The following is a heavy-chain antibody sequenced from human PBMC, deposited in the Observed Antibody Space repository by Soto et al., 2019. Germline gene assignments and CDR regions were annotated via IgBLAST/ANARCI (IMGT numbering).Heavy chain of an antibody. CDR3: ANQYTMVRGVTRYNWFDP. CDR1: GFTFSSYA. J-gene: IGHJ5*02. Sequence: GGSLRLSCAASGFTFSSYAMSWVRQAPGKGLEWVSAISGSGGSTYYADSVKGRFTISRDNSKNTLYLQMNSLRAEDTAVYYCANQYTMVRGVTRYNWFDPWGQVTLVTVSS. CDR2: ISGSGGST. V-gene: IGHV3-23*01. D-gene: IGHD3-10*01.